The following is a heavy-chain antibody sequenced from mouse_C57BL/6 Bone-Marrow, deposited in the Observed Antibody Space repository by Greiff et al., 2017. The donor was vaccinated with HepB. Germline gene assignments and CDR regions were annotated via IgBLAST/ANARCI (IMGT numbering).Heavy chain of an antibody. CDR3: ESSYYYGSSTYDFDY. CDR1: GYTFTSYW. Sequence: VQLQQPGAELVRPGSSVKLSCKASGYTFTSYWMDWVKQRPGQGLEWIGNIYPSDSDTHYNQKFKDKATLTVDKSSSTAYMQLSSLTSEDSAVYYWESSYYYGSSTYDFDYWGQGTTLTVSS. D-gene: IGHD1-1*01. V-gene: IGHV1-61*01. CDR2: IYPSDSDT. J-gene: IGHJ2*01.